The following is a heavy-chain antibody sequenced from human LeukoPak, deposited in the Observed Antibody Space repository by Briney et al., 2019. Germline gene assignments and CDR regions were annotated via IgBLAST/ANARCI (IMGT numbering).Heavy chain of an antibody. CDR2: IYYSGST. J-gene: IGHJ4*02. V-gene: IGHV4-59*01. Sequence: SETLSFTCTVSGGSLSSYYWSWIRRPPGKGLEWIGNIYYSGSTNYNPSLKSRVTILVDTSKNQFSLKLNSVTAADTAVYYCARDGGGNSRPFDYWGQGSPVTVSS. D-gene: IGHD4-23*01. CDR3: ARDGGGNSRPFDY. CDR1: GGSLSSYY.